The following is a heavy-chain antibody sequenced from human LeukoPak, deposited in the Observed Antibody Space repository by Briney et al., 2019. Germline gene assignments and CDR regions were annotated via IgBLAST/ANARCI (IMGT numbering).Heavy chain of an antibody. Sequence: SETLSLTCAVSGGSISRYYWTWIRQSPAKGLEWIGYLDYSGSINYNPTLKSRVTISVDTSKDKVSLELRSLTAADTAVYYCASSPSSGSSYYYYGLDVWGQGTTVTVSS. CDR2: LDYSGSI. V-gene: IGHV4-59*01. D-gene: IGHD1-26*01. CDR3: ASSPSSGSSYYYYGLDV. CDR1: GGSISRYY. J-gene: IGHJ6*02.